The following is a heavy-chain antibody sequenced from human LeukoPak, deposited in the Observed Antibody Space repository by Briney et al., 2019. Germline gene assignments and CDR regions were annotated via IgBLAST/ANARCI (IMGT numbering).Heavy chain of an antibody. J-gene: IGHJ3*02. CDR1: GFTFSSYW. V-gene: IGHV3-74*01. Sequence: GGSLRLSCAASGFTFSSYWMHWVRQAPGKGLVWVSRINSDGSSTSYADSVKGRFTISRDIAKNTLYLQMNSLRAEDTAVYYCARDYGDYGDDAFDIWGQGTKVTVSS. CDR2: INSDGSST. D-gene: IGHD4-17*01. CDR3: ARDYGDYGDDAFDI.